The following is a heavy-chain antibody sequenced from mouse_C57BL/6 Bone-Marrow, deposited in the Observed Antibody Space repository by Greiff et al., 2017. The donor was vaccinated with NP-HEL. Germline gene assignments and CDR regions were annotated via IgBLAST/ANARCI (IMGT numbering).Heavy chain of an antibody. Sequence: EAGGGLVQPKGSLKLSCAASGFSFNTYAMNWVRQAPGKGLEWVARIRSKSNNYATYYADSVKDRFTISRDDSESMLYLQMNNLKTEDTAMYYCVRAHYYGSSPWYFDVWGTGTTVTVSS. V-gene: IGHV10-1*01. D-gene: IGHD1-1*01. CDR1: GFSFNTYA. CDR3: VRAHYYGSSPWYFDV. J-gene: IGHJ1*03. CDR2: IRSKSNNYAT.